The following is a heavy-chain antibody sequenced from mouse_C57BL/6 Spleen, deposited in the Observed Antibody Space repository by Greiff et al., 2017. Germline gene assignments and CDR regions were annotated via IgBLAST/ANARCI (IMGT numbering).Heavy chain of an antibody. D-gene: IGHD1-1*01. CDR2: IYPGDGDT. J-gene: IGHJ3*01. CDR3: AREDGGYSSFFAY. Sequence: VQLQESGAELVKPGASVKISCKASGYAFSSYWMNWVKQRPGKGLEWIGQIYPGDGDTNYNGKFKGKATLTADKSSSTAYMQLSSLTSEDAAVYCCAREDGGYSSFFAYWGQGTLVTVSA. V-gene: IGHV1-80*01. CDR1: GYAFSSYW.